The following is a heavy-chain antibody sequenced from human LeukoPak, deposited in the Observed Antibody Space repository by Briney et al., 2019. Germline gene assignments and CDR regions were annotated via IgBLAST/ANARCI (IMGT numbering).Heavy chain of an antibody. CDR3: ARDSNSYGSGATIDY. CDR2: IWYDGSNK. V-gene: IGHV3-33*08. Sequence: GGSLRLSCAASGFTFSSYSMNWVRQAPGKGLEWLTDIWYDGSNKYYTDSVKGRFTISRDNSKNTLYLQMSSLRAEDTAVYYCARDSNSYGSGATIDYWGQGTLVTVSS. J-gene: IGHJ4*02. CDR1: GFTFSSYS. D-gene: IGHD3-10*01.